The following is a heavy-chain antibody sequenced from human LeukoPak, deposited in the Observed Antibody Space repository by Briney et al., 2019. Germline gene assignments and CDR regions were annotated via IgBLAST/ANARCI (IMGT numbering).Heavy chain of an antibody. CDR3: ARGGVGCFDY. J-gene: IGHJ4*02. V-gene: IGHV3-74*03. D-gene: IGHD6-19*01. CDR1: GFTFSSYW. Sequence: GGSLRLSCAASGFTFSSYWIHWVRQAPGKGLVWVSHINSDGSSATYADSVQGRLTISRANAKNTVSLEMNSLRAEDTDVYYCARGGVGCFDYWGQGALVTVSS. CDR2: INSDGSSA.